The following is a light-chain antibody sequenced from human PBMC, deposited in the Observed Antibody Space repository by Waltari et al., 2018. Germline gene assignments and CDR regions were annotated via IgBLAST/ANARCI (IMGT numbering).Light chain of an antibody. Sequence: DIQLTQSPSSLSASVGDRVIITCRASQGISTHLAWYQQKPGKAPKLLIYTASTLQSGFPSRFSGSGSGTEFTLTISSLQPEDFAAYYCQQRNNYPITFGQGTRLEI. V-gene: IGKV1-9*01. CDR3: QQRNNYPIT. J-gene: IGKJ5*01. CDR1: QGISTH. CDR2: TAS.